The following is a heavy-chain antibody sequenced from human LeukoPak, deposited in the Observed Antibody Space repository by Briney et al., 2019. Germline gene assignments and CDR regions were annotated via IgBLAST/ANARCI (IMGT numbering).Heavy chain of an antibody. CDR1: GFIFDDYA. CDR3: AKDIGGWSAVFDY. J-gene: IGHJ4*02. Sequence: PGGSLRLSCAASGFIFDDYAMHWVRQAPGKGLEWVSGISWNSGSIGYADSVKGRFTISRDNAKNSLYLQMNSLRAEDTALYYCAKDIGGWSAVFDYWGQGTLVTVSS. D-gene: IGHD6-19*01. V-gene: IGHV3-9*01. CDR2: ISWNSGSI.